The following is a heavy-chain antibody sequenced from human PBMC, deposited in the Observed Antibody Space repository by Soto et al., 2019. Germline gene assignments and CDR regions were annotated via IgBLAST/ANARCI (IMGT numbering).Heavy chain of an antibody. V-gene: IGHV4-59*08. CDR3: ASSRGYCSGGSCYPFYYYYMDV. CDR1: GGSISSYY. D-gene: IGHD2-15*01. J-gene: IGHJ6*03. CDR2: IYYSGST. Sequence: PSETLSLTCTVSGGSISSYYWSWIRQPPGKGLEWIGYIYYSGSTNYNPSLKSRVTISVDTSKNQFSLKLSSVTAADTAVYYCASSRGYCSGGSCYPFYYYYMDVWGQGTTVTVSS.